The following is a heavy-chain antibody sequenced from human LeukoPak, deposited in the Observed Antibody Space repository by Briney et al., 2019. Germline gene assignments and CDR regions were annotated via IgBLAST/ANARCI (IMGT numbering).Heavy chain of an antibody. CDR2: INHSGST. CDR1: GGSFSGYY. J-gene: IGHJ4*02. V-gene: IGHV4-34*01. CDR3: ARGSILSDY. Sequence: SETLSLTCAVYGGSFSGYYWSWIRQPPGKGLEWIGEINHSGSTNYNPSLKSRVTISVDTSKNQFSLKLSSVAAADTAVYYCARGSILSDYWGQGTLVTVSS. D-gene: IGHD3-9*01.